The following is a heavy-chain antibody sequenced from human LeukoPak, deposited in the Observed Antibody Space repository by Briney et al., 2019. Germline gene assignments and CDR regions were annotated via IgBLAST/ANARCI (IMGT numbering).Heavy chain of an antibody. J-gene: IGHJ4*02. CDR2: FYHSGST. CDR1: GYSISSGYY. V-gene: IGHV4-38-2*01. Sequence: PSETLSLTCAVSGYSISSGYYWGWIRQPPGKGLVWIGSFYHSGSTYYNPSLKSRVTISVDTSKNQCALKLSLVTAADTAVYYCARADSGYDFHYWGQGTLVTVSS. CDR3: ARADSGYDFHY. D-gene: IGHD5-12*01.